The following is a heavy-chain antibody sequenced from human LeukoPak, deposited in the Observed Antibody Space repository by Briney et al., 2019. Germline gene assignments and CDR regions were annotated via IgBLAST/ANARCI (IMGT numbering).Heavy chain of an antibody. D-gene: IGHD3-10*01. CDR2: IHPGDSDI. Sequence: GESLKISCKGSGYSFTSYWIAWVRQMPGKGLEWMGIIHPGDSDIRYNPSFEGQVTISADNSISTAYLQWTSLKASDTAIYYCARRQAYVSRRSYYYYMDVWGKGTTVTVSS. J-gene: IGHJ6*03. CDR1: GYSFTSYW. V-gene: IGHV5-51*01. CDR3: ARRQAYVSRRSYYYYMDV.